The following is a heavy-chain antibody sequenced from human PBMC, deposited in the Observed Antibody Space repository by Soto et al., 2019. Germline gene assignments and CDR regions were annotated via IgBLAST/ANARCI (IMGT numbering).Heavy chain of an antibody. Sequence: QAQLVESGGGVVQPGRSLRLSCAASGFTFSNFGMHWVRQAPGKGLEWVAVISSDGNNKYYADSVKGRFTISRDNSKNTLFLQMDSLTAEDTAVYYCAKGLSGATSDSPRDCWGQGTLVTVSA. CDR3: AKGLSGATSDSPRDC. D-gene: IGHD2-15*01. CDR1: GFTFSNFG. CDR2: ISSDGNNK. V-gene: IGHV3-30*18. J-gene: IGHJ4*02.